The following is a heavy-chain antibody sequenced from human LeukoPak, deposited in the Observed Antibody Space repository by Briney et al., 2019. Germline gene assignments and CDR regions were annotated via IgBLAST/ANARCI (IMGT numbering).Heavy chain of an antibody. CDR3: ARDQSFSGYHGMDV. Sequence: GGSLRLSCAASGFTFSSYAMSWVRQAPGKGLEWVSGISGSASSTYYPDSVKGRFTISRDNSKNTLYLQMNSLRAEDTAVYYCARDQSFSGYHGMDVWGQGTTVTVSS. V-gene: IGHV3-23*01. J-gene: IGHJ6*02. CDR2: ISGSASST. D-gene: IGHD1-26*01. CDR1: GFTFSSYA.